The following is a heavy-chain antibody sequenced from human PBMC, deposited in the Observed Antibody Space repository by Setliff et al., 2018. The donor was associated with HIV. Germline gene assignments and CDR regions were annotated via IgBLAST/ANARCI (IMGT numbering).Heavy chain of an antibody. CDR3: ARPRRVRSRAWYWFDI. Sequence: GASVKVSCKASGYTFTGYNLHWLRQAPGQGPEWMGVINPGSGATIYAQRFQGRLTMTRDSSKNQFSLNLFSVTAADTAVYYCARPRRVRSRAWYWFDIWGQGTLVTVSS. CDR2: INPGSGAT. D-gene: IGHD6-19*01. CDR1: GYTFTGYN. J-gene: IGHJ5*02. V-gene: IGHV1-46*01.